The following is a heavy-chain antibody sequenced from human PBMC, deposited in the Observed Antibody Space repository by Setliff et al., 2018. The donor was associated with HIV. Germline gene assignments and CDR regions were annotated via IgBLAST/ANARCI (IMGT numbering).Heavy chain of an antibody. Sequence: PGGSLRLSCAASGFISSDYYMSWIRQAPGKGLEWVSYISSSGSYIYYADSVKGRFTISRDSSKNSLYLQMNSLRTEDTALYYCAKEGGSERMPFFYYYMDVWGKGTTVTVSS. CDR1: GFISSDYY. CDR3: AKEGGSERMPFFYYYMDV. V-gene: IGHV3-11*01. J-gene: IGHJ6*03. D-gene: IGHD3-10*01. CDR2: ISSSGSYI.